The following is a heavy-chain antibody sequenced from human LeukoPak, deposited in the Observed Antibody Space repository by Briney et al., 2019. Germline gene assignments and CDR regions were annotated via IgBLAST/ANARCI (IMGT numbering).Heavy chain of an antibody. V-gene: IGHV3-23*01. CDR2: ISYTGAIT. Sequence: GGSLRLSCAGSGFSFSGYTLTCVRQAPGKGLEWVSVISYTGAITYYADSVKGRFTISRDNSKNTVYLQMNSLRAEDTAMYYCAKDVDYGDPRGYFHYWGQGTLVTVSS. CDR1: GFSFSGYT. D-gene: IGHD4-17*01. J-gene: IGHJ4*02. CDR3: AKDVDYGDPRGYFHY.